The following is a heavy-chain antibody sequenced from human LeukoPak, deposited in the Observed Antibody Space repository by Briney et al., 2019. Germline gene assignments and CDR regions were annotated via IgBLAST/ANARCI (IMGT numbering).Heavy chain of an antibody. D-gene: IGHD5-12*01. CDR2: IYPGDSDT. J-gene: IGHJ4*02. V-gene: IGHV5-51*01. Sequence: GESLKISCKGSGYSLTNYWIGWVRQMPGKGLEWMGIIYPGDSDTTYSPSFQGQVTISADKSISTAYLQWSSLKASDTAMYYCARLVRSGYDYSYFDYWGQGTPVTVSS. CDR1: GYSLTNYW. CDR3: ARLVRSGYDYSYFDY.